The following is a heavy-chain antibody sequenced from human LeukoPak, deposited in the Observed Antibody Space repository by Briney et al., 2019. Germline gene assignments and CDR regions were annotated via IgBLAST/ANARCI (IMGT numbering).Heavy chain of an antibody. J-gene: IGHJ4*02. D-gene: IGHD4-17*01. CDR2: IYPGDSDT. Sequence: GESLKISCKGSGYSFTSYWIGWVRQMPGKGLEWMGIIYPGDSDTRYSPSFQGQVTISADKSISTAYLQWSSLKASDTAMYYCARLFNDYGDYVPWIYFYYFDYWGQGTLVTVSS. V-gene: IGHV5-51*01. CDR1: GYSFTSYW. CDR3: ARLFNDYGDYVPWIYFYYFDY.